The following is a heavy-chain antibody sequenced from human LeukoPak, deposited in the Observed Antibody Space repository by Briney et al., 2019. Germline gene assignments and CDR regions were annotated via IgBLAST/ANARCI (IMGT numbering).Heavy chain of an antibody. Sequence: SETLSLTCTVSGGSISSYYWSWVRQPPGKALEWIGNIFYSGSTYYSLSLKSRVTISLDTSRNQFSLKLNSVTAADTAVYYCAKSNGYGLIDIWGQGTMVTVSS. J-gene: IGHJ3*02. V-gene: IGHV4-59*12. CDR1: GGSISSYY. D-gene: IGHD3-22*01. CDR3: AKSNGYGLIDI. CDR2: IFYSGST.